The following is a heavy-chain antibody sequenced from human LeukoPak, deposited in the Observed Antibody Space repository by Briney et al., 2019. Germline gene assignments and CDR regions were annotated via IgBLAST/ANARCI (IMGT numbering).Heavy chain of an antibody. CDR2: IRSTAYGGTT. D-gene: IGHD5-12*01. CDR3: QRGVGGGYDGLDY. V-gene: IGHV3-49*03. Sequence: SLRLYCTAPGFTVGDYCMSLFRQAPGKEQEWVSFIRSTAYGGTTEYAASVKGRFTISRDDSESIAYLQMDSLKTEDTAVYYCQRGVGGGYDGLDYWGQGTLVTVSS. CDR1: GFTVGDYC. J-gene: IGHJ4*02.